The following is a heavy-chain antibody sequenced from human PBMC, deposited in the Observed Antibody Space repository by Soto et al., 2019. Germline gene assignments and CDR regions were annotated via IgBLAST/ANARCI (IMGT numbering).Heavy chain of an antibody. CDR2: ISAYNGNT. CDR3: ARGARYCSRSSSPLEYYYYGMNV. J-gene: IGHJ6*02. V-gene: IGHV1-18*01. Sequence: ASVKVSCKASGYTFTSYGMSWVGPAPGQGREWMGWISAYNGNTNYAQKLQGRVTMTTDTSMSTAYMELRSLRSDDTAVYYCARGARYCSRSSSPLEYYYYGMNVWGQGPTVNVSS. D-gene: IGHD2-2*01. CDR1: GYTFTSYG.